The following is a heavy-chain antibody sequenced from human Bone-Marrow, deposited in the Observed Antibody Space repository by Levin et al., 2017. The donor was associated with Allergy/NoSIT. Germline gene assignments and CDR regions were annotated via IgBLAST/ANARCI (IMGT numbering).Heavy chain of an antibody. J-gene: IGHJ4*02. CDR3: TKGRGSSRSEPADY. CDR1: GFTFDHYA. CDR2: ISWNGDNI. Sequence: SLKISCVASGFTFDHYAMNWVRQAPGKGLEWVSGISWNGDNIGYADSVQGRFSISRDDTTNSLYLQMDSLRPEDTAFYYCTKGRGSSRSEPADYWGQGTLVTVSS. D-gene: IGHD1-26*01. V-gene: IGHV3-9*01.